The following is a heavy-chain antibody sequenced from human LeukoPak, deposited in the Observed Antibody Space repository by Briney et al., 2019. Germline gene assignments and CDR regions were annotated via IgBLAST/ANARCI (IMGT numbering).Heavy chain of an antibody. CDR3: AKAPYGSGSYYTDY. D-gene: IGHD3-10*01. V-gene: IGHV3-23*01. CDR1: GFTFSSYA. CDR2: ISGSGNRT. J-gene: IGHJ4*02. Sequence: GGSLRLSCAASGFTFSSYAMSWVRQAPGKGLEWVSSISGSGNRTYYADSVKGRFTISRDNSKNTLFLQMNSLRAEDTAVYYCAKAPYGSGSYYTDYWGQGTLVTVSS.